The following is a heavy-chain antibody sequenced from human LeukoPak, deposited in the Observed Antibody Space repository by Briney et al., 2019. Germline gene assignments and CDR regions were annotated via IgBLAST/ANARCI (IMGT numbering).Heavy chain of an antibody. J-gene: IGHJ4*02. Sequence: GGSLRLSCAASGFTFSSYGMHWVRQAPGKGLEWVAFIRYDGGNKYYADSVKGRFTISRDNSKNTLYLQMNSLRAEDTAVYYCAKDPVRYSSSCPGYWGQGTLVTVSS. V-gene: IGHV3-30*02. D-gene: IGHD6-13*01. CDR1: GFTFSSYG. CDR2: IRYDGGNK. CDR3: AKDPVRYSSSCPGY.